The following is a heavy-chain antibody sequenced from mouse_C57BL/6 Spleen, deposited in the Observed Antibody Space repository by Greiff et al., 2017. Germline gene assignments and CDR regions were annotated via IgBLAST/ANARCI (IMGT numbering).Heavy chain of an antibody. CDR2: IYPGDGDT. D-gene: IGHD2-4*01. J-gene: IGHJ4*01. CDR1: GYAFSSYW. Sequence: QVQLQQSGAELVKPGASVKISCKASGYAFSSYWMNWVKQRPGKGLEWIGQIYPGDGDTNYNGKFKGKATLTADKSSSTAYMQLSSLTSEDSAVYFWARGGYDYLMDDWGQGTSVTAAS. CDR3: ARGGYDYLMDD. V-gene: IGHV1-80*01.